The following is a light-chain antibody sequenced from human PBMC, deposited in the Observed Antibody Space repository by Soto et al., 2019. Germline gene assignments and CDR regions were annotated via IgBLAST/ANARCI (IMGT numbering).Light chain of an antibody. Sequence: DIQMTQSPSTLSASTGDRVTITCRASQSISSLLAWYQQKPGKAPRLLIYDASSLASGVPSRFSGSGSGTDFTLTISSLQPDDFATYYCQQYNNYFGQGTKVEIK. J-gene: IGKJ1*01. CDR3: QQYNNY. CDR1: QSISSL. V-gene: IGKV1-5*01. CDR2: DAS.